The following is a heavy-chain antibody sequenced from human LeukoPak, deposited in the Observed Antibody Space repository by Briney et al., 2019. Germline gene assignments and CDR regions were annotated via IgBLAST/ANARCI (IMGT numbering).Heavy chain of an antibody. CDR3: TRLLCSGYYCSDYFFDY. Sequence: PGGSLRLSCAASGFTFSSYWMHWVRQAPGKGLEWVAVISFNGSNKYYADSVKGRFTISRDNSKNTLYLQMNSLGAEDTAVYYCTRLLCSGYYCSDYFFDYWGQGALVTVSS. CDR2: ISFNGSNK. D-gene: IGHD3-22*01. J-gene: IGHJ4*02. CDR1: GFTFSSYW. V-gene: IGHV3-30-3*01.